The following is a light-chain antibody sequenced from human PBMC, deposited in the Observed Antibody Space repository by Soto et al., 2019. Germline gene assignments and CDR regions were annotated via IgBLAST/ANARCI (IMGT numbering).Light chain of an antibody. CDR1: NIGSKS. Sequence: SSELTQPPSVSVAPGQTARITCGGTNIGSKSVHWYQQRPCQAPVLVVYDDNDRPSGIPERFSGSNSGNTATLTISRVEAGDEADYYCQVWDKSSDDVVFGGGTKLTVL. J-gene: IGLJ2*01. CDR2: DDN. V-gene: IGLV3-21*02. CDR3: QVWDKSSDDVV.